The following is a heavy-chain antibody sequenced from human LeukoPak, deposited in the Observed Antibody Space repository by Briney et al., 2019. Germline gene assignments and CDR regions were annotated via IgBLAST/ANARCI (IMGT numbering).Heavy chain of an antibody. CDR3: ARDRRFLEWFQTRNENWFDP. CDR1: GYSFSNYS. J-gene: IGHJ5*02. D-gene: IGHD3-3*01. CDR2: INPNTGNP. V-gene: IGHV7-4-1*02. Sequence: ASVKVSCKASGYSFSNYSMNWLRQAPGQGLEWMGWINPNTGNPTYAQGFTGRFVFSLDTSVSTAYLQISSLKAEDTAVYYCARDRRFLEWFQTRNENWFDPWGQGTLVTVSS.